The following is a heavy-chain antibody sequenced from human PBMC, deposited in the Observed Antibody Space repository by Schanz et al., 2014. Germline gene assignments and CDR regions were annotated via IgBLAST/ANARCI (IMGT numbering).Heavy chain of an antibody. Sequence: DVHLLESGGGLVQPGGSLRLSCAASEFTFSTDAMSWVRQAPGKGLEWVSYVSSSSSYTHYADSVKGRFTISRDNAKNSLYLQMNSLRAEDTAVYYCARPPHDSSGYYPFDYWGQGTLVTVSS. J-gene: IGHJ4*02. CDR2: VSSSSSYT. D-gene: IGHD3-22*01. CDR1: EFTFSTDA. CDR3: ARPPHDSSGYYPFDY. V-gene: IGHV3-48*04.